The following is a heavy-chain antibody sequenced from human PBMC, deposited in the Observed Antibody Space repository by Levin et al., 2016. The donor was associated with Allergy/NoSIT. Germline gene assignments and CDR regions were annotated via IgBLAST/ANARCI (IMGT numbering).Heavy chain of an antibody. Sequence: GESLKISCAASGFMFNTYAIHWVRQAPGKGLEWVAVISYDGGNKYYTDSVKGRFTISRDNSKNTLYLQMNSLRVEDTAVYYCAIIWGLPIAEADKALDSWGQGTLVTVSS. D-gene: IGHD6-13*01. J-gene: IGHJ4*02. CDR2: ISYDGGNK. CDR1: GFMFNTYA. V-gene: IGHV3-30-3*01. CDR3: AIIWGLPIAEADKALDS.